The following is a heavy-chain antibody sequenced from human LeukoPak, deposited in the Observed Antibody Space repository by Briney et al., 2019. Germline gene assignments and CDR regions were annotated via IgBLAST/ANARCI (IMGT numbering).Heavy chain of an antibody. D-gene: IGHD3-22*01. CDR3: ARPPTYYYDSSGYYRDAFDI. J-gene: IGHJ3*02. CDR1: GYSFTSYW. V-gene: IGHV5-51*01. CDR2: IYPDDSDT. Sequence: GESLKISCTVSGYSFTSYWIGWVRQMPGKGLEWMGIIYPDDSDTRYSPFFQGQVTISADKSISTAYLQWSSLKASDTAMYYCARPPTYYYDSSGYYRDAFDIWGQGTIVTVSS.